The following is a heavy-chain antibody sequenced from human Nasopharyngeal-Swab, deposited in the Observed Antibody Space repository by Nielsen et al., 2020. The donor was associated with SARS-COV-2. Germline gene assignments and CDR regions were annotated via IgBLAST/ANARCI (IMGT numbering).Heavy chain of an antibody. J-gene: IGHJ4*02. CDR2: ISSSSSTI. CDR3: ARDWHGPFYY. D-gene: IGHD5-24*01. V-gene: IGHV3-48*04. Sequence: GESLKISCAASGFTFSSYSMNWVRQAPGKGLEWVSYISSSSSTIYYADSVKGRFTISRDNAKNSLYLQMNSLRAEDTAVYYCARDWHGPFYYWGQGTLVTVSS. CDR1: GFTFSSYS.